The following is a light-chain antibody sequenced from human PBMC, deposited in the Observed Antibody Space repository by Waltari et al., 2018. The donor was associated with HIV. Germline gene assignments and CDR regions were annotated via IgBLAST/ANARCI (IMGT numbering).Light chain of an antibody. CDR3: QQLNTYPLT. J-gene: IGKJ4*01. V-gene: IGKV1-9*01. Sequence: DIQLTQSPSSLAASVGDRVTVTCRASLVIRSNLAWYQHKPGKAPKLLIYSASTLQSGVPSRFSGSQSGTDFTLTISSLQPEDFATYYCQQLNTYPLTFSGGTKVEIK. CDR1: LVIRSN. CDR2: SAS.